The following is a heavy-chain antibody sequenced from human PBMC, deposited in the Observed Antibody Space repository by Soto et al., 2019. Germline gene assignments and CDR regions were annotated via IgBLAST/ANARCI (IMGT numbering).Heavy chain of an antibody. CDR3: ARDENHWAY. Sequence: EVQLVESGGGLVQPGGSLRLSCADSGFSFSSHRMRWVRKAPGKGLEWVANIKQDGSETQYVDSVKGRFTSCRDNARNSVHPQMSRLRAEDTAVDYCARDENHWAYWGQGTLVTVSS. CDR1: GFSFSSHR. CDR2: IKQDGSET. D-gene: IGHD7-27*01. V-gene: IGHV3-7*01. J-gene: IGHJ4*02.